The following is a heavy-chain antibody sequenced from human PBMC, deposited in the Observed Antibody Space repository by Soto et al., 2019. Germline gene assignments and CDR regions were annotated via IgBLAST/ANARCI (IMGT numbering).Heavy chain of an antibody. Sequence: WKASGGRKSCYTRRWVRQAPRQGLEWMGRIIPILGIANYAQKFQGRVTITADKSTSTAYMELSSLRSEDTAVYYCARVITMVRDTQSWFDPWGQGTLVTVSS. CDR2: IIPILGIA. V-gene: IGHV1-69*02. D-gene: IGHD3-10*01. CDR3: ARVITMVRDTQSWFDP. CDR1: GGRKSCYT. J-gene: IGHJ5*02.